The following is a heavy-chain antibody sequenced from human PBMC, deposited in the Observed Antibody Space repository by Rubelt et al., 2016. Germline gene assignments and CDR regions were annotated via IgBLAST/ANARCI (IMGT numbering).Heavy chain of an antibody. Sequence: QVQLVQSGAEVKKPWASVKVSCKASGYTFTSYGISWVRQAPGQGLEWMGRINPNSGGTNYAQKFQGRVTMTRDTSISTAYMERSRRGSADTAVYYCARDQRGYSYGYSSWFDPWGQGTLVTVSS. CDR1: GYTFTSYG. CDR3: ARDQRGYSYGYSSWFDP. V-gene: IGHV1-2*06. D-gene: IGHD5-18*01. CDR2: INPNSGGT. J-gene: IGHJ5*02.